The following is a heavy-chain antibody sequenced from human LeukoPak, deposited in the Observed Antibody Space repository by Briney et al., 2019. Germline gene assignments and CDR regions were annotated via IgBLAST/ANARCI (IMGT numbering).Heavy chain of an antibody. D-gene: IGHD1-26*01. Sequence: GGSLRLSCAASGFTFDDYAMHWVRQAPGKGLEWVSGISWNSGSIGYADSVKGRFTISRDNAKNSLYLQMNSLRAEDTAVYYCARASGSYLRYFDYWGQGTLVTVSS. CDR3: ARASGSYLRYFDY. V-gene: IGHV3-9*01. CDR1: GFTFDDYA. J-gene: IGHJ4*02. CDR2: ISWNSGSI.